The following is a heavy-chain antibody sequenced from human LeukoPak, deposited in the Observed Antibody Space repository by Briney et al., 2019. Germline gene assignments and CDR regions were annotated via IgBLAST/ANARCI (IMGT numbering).Heavy chain of an antibody. J-gene: IGHJ5*02. D-gene: IGHD6-6*01. CDR2: ISSSTSYI. V-gene: IGHV3-21*01. Sequence: PGGSLRLSCAASGFTFSSYNMNWVRQAPGKGLEWVSSISSSTSYIYYADSVKGRFTISRDNARNSLYLQMNSLRAEDTAVYYCARGREGLAARWWVEETRWYFLDPGGQGALVTVSS. CDR1: GFTFSSYN. CDR3: ARGREGLAARWWVEETRWYFLDP.